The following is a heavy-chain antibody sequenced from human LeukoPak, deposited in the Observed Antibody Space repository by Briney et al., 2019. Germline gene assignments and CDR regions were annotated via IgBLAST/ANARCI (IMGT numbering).Heavy chain of an antibody. CDR1: GGSISSSTFY. J-gene: IGHJ3*02. Sequence: SETLSLTCTVSGGSISSSTFYWGWIRQPPGKGLEWIGTIYYSGSTFYNPSLKSRVTVSVDTSKNQFSLKLSSLTAADTAVYYCTTTTPSQFPAYGDYGPDAFDIWGQGTMVTVSS. V-gene: IGHV4-39*07. CDR3: TTTTPSQFPAYGDYGPDAFDI. D-gene: IGHD4-17*01. CDR2: IYYSGST.